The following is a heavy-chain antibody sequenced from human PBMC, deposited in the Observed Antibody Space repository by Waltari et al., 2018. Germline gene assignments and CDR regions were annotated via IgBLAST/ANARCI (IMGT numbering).Heavy chain of an antibody. V-gene: IGHV1-69*01. J-gene: IGHJ4*02. Sequence: APGQWREWMGGIIPIFGTANYAQQFQGRGTITADESTSTAYMELSSLRSEDTAVYYCARVGDYGDFYFDYWGQGTLVTVSS. D-gene: IGHD4-17*01. CDR2: IIPIFGTA. CDR3: ARVGDYGDFYFDY.